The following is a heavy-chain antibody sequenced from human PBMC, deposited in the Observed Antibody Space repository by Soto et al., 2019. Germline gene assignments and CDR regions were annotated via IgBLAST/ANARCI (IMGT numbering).Heavy chain of an antibody. V-gene: IGHV1-8*01. CDR2: MNPNSGNT. CDR3: ARGPYCSSTSCYLSYYYGMDV. Sequence: ASVKVSCKASGYTFTSYDINWVRQATGQGLEWMGWMNPNSGNTGYAQKFQGGVTMTRNTSISTAYMELSSLRSEDTAVYYCARGPYCSSTSCYLSYYYGMDVWGQGTTVTVSS. D-gene: IGHD2-2*01. J-gene: IGHJ6*02. CDR1: GYTFTSYD.